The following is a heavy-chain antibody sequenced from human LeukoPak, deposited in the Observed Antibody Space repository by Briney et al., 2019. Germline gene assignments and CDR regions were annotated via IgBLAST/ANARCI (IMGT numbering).Heavy chain of an antibody. Sequence: ASVKVSCKVLGKTFTSYGISWVRQAPGQGLEGRGWISAYNGNTNYAQKLQGRVTMTTDTSTSTAYMELRSLRSDDTAVYYCARDPARYCSGSSCYRAFDIWGQGTMVTVSS. V-gene: IGHV1-18*01. CDR1: GKTFTSYG. J-gene: IGHJ3*02. CDR2: ISAYNGNT. CDR3: ARDPARYCSGSSCYRAFDI. D-gene: IGHD2-15*01.